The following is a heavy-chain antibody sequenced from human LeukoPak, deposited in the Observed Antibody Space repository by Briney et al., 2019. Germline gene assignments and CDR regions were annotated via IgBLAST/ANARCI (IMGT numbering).Heavy chain of an antibody. CDR1: GYTFTGYY. V-gene: IGHV1-2*02. CDR2: INPNSGGT. CDR3: ARARYSSGWYYFDY. Sequence: ASVKVSFKASGYTFTGYYMHWVRQAPAQGLEWMGWINPNSGGTNYAQKFQGRVTMTRDTSISTAYMELSRLRSDDTAVYYCARARYSSGWYYFDYWGQGTLVTVSS. J-gene: IGHJ4*02. D-gene: IGHD6-19*01.